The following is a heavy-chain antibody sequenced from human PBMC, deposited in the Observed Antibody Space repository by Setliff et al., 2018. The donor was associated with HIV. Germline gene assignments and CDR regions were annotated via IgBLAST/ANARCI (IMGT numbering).Heavy chain of an antibody. CDR1: GGTFSSYA. Sequence: ASVKVSCKASGGTFSSYAISWVRQAPGQGLEWMGRFDPEDGDTIYAQKFQGRVTMTEDASTDTAYMQLTSLRSEDTAVYYCTTAKEVWLAEGGFDYWGQGTLVTVS. CDR3: TTAKEVWLAEGGFDY. V-gene: IGHV1-24*01. J-gene: IGHJ4*02. CDR2: FDPEDGDT. D-gene: IGHD6-19*01.